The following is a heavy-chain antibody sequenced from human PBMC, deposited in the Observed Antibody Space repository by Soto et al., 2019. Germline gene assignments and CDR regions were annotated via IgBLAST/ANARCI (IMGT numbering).Heavy chain of an antibody. J-gene: IGHJ4*02. Sequence: QLQLQESGPGLVKPSETLSLTCTVSGGSISSSSYYWGWIRQPPGKGLEWIGSIYYSGSTYYNPSLKSRVTISVDTSKNQFSLKLSSVTAADTAVYYCARAHSYSNYGPGYVDYWGQGTLVTVSS. CDR1: GGSISSSSYY. CDR3: ARAHSYSNYGPGYVDY. V-gene: IGHV4-39*01. CDR2: IYYSGST. D-gene: IGHD4-4*01.